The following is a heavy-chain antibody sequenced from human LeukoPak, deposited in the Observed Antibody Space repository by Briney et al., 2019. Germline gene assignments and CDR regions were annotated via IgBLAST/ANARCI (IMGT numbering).Heavy chain of an antibody. D-gene: IGHD6-13*01. CDR1: GFTFSDYY. Sequence: GGPLRLSCAASGFTFSDYYMSWIRQAPGKGLEWVSYISSSGSTIYYADSVKGRFTISRDNAKNSLYLQMNSLRAEDTAVYYCARPKYSSSWQIFDYWGQGTLVTASS. V-gene: IGHV3-11*01. CDR2: ISSSGSTI. J-gene: IGHJ4*02. CDR3: ARPKYSSSWQIFDY.